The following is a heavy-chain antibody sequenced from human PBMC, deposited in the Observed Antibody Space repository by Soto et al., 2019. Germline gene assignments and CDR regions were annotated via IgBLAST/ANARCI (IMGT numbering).Heavy chain of an antibody. CDR1: GYTFTNYW. D-gene: IGHD6-13*01. CDR3: ARPYSSTWYYFHX. V-gene: IGHV5-51*01. Sequence: GESLKISCKGSGYTFTNYWIAWVRQMPGKGLDWMGIIYPGDSDTSYSQSFQGQVTISADKSISTAYLPWRSLKASDTATYYCARPYSSTWYYFHXWGQATRVTVSX. CDR2: IYPGDSDT. J-gene: IGHJ4*02.